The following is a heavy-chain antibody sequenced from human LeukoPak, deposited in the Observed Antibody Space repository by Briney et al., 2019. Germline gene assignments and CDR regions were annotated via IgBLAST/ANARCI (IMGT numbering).Heavy chain of an antibody. D-gene: IGHD5-12*01. CDR3: ARDYSGNSMDS. V-gene: IGHV1-46*01. Sequence: GASVKVSCKACGYTFTGYYMHWVRQAPGQGLEWMGITNPSSGSTSYAQKFQGRVTMTRDTSTSTLNMELSSLRSEDTAVYYCARDYSGNSMDSWGQGTLVSVSS. CDR1: GYTFTGYY. CDR2: TNPSSGST. J-gene: IGHJ4*02.